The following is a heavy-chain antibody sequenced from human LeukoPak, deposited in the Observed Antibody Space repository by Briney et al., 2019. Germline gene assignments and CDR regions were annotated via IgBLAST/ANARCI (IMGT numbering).Heavy chain of an antibody. CDR1: GFTFSSYA. J-gene: IGHJ3*02. Sequence: GGSLRLSCAASGFTFSSYAMSWVRQAPGKGLEWVSAIGGSGGSTYYADSVKGRFTISRDNSKNTLYLQMNSLRAEDTAVYYCARQARLVLYAFDIWGQGTMVTVSS. D-gene: IGHD6-19*01. CDR2: IGGSGGST. CDR3: ARQARLVLYAFDI. V-gene: IGHV3-23*01.